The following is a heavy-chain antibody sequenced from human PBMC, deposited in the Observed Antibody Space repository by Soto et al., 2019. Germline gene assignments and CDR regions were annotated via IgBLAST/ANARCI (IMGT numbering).Heavy chain of an antibody. Sequence: KTSETLSLTCTVSGGAISGYYWSWIRQPPGKGLEWIGNVYYSGGAKYNPSVKRRVSISVDTSKNPFSLNLSSVTAADTAVYIWVSQRTSVLTQAYFDYWGPGALVTVPQ. D-gene: IGHD2-8*01. CDR1: GGAISGYY. V-gene: IGHV4-59*01. CDR2: VYYSGGA. J-gene: IGHJ4*02. CDR3: VSQRTSVLTQAYFDY.